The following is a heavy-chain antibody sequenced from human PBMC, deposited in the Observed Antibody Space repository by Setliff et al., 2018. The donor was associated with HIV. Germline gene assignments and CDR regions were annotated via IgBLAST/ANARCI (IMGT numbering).Heavy chain of an antibody. D-gene: IGHD7-27*01. CDR3: ARELTGRTDAFDI. V-gene: IGHV4-4*08. CDR2: IYTSGST. CDR1: GGSISSYY. Sequence: SETLSLTCTVSGGSISSYYWSWIRQPPGKGLEWIGYIYTSGSTNYNPSLKSRVTISVDTSKNQFSLKLSSVTAADTAVYYCARELTGRTDAFDIWGQGTMVTVSS. J-gene: IGHJ3*02.